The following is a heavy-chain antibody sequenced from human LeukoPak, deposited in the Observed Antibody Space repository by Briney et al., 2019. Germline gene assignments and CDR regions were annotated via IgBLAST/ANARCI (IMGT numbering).Heavy chain of an antibody. CDR1: GYSISSGYY. CDR3: AGARFVVVPAGPDPDLYYFDY. V-gene: IGHV4-38-2*01. D-gene: IGHD2-2*01. CDR2: IYHSGST. J-gene: IGHJ4*02. Sequence: SSETLSLTCAVSGYSISSGYYWGWIRQPPGKGLEWIGSIYHSGSTYYNPSLKSRVTISVDTSKNQFSLKLSSVTAADTAVYYCAGARFVVVPAGPDPDLYYFDYWGQGTLVTVSS.